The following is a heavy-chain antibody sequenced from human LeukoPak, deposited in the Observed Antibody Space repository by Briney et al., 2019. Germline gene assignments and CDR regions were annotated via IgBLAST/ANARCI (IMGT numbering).Heavy chain of an antibody. CDR2: ITPDGGAT. J-gene: IGHJ4*02. CDR1: GLSFSNYW. D-gene: IGHD2-8*01. CDR3: TGVFNY. V-gene: IGHV3-74*01. Sequence: PGGSLRLSCAGSGLSFSNYWVHWVRRAPGKGLVWVSGITPDGGATFYADSVRGRFTVSRDNAKSTVFLQMNSLRAEDTALYFCTGVFNYWGQGTLVTVSS.